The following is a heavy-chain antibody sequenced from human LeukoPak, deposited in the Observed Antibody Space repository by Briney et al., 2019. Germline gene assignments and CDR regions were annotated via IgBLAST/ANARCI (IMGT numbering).Heavy chain of an antibody. J-gene: IGHJ4*02. CDR1: AASLGNSP. V-gene: IGHV4-34*01. CDR2: IKVGGGT. Sequence: SPTLSLTFAVYAASLGNSPCTSIRQPPGKGLEWIGQIKVGGGTKYNPSLHSRVTMSLETFKNQFSLNLTSVSAADTAVYYCARGAPGYWGQGTLVTVSS. CDR3: ARGAPGY.